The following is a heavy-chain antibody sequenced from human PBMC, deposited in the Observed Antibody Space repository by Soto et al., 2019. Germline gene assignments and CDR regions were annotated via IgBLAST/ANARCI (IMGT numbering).Heavy chain of an antibody. CDR2: IWHDGGEK. V-gene: IGHV3-33*01. CDR3: ARDPGRDSPIDY. J-gene: IGHJ4*02. D-gene: IGHD3-22*01. CDR1: GFTLSDYG. Sequence: QVQLVESGGGVVQPGRSLRLSCTASGFTLSDYGMHWVRQAPGKGLEWVAVIWHDGGEKYYADSVTGRFTISRDNSKNTVPPKIGRLGTEDTALYYCARDPGRDSPIDYWGQGTLVTVSS.